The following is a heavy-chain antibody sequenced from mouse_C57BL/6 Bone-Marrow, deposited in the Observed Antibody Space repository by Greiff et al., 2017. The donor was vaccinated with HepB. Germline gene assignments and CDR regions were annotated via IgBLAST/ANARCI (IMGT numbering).Heavy chain of an antibody. CDR3: ARRKGLWYFDV. Sequence: DVHLVESGGDLVKPGGSLKLSCAASGFTFSSYGMSWVRQTPDKRLEWVATISSGGSYTYYPDSVKGRFTISRDNAKNTLYLHMSSLKSEDTSMYYCARRKGLWYFDVWGTGTTVTVSS. D-gene: IGHD3-1*01. CDR1: GFTFSSYG. V-gene: IGHV5-6*01. CDR2: ISSGGSYT. J-gene: IGHJ1*03.